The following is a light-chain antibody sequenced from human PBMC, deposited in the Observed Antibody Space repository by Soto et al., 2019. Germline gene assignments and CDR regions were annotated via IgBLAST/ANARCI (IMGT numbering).Light chain of an antibody. J-gene: IGLJ3*02. CDR2: DVT. CDR3: CSYAGASTFV. Sequence: QSVLAQPHSVSGSPGQSGTFSCIGTSSDIGTYNFVSWYQQFPDKAPKLLIYDVTERPSGVPDRFSGSKSCNTASLTISGLQYEDEADYYCCSYAGASTFVFAGGTQLTV. CDR1: SSDIGTYNF. V-gene: IGLV2-11*01.